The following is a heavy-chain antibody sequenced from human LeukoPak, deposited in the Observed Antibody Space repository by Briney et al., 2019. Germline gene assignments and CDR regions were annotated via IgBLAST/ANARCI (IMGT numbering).Heavy chain of an antibody. CDR3: ARDLRGYDILTDSNHPHSDHYYYGMDV. D-gene: IGHD3-9*01. CDR1: GFTFSSYG. V-gene: IGHV3-33*08. Sequence: GGSLGLSCAASGFTFSSYGMHWVRQAPGKGLEWVAVIWYDGSNKYYADSVKGRFTISRDNSKNTLYLQMNSLRAEDTAVYYCARDLRGYDILTDSNHPHSDHYYYGMDVWGQGTTVTVSS. CDR2: IWYDGSNK. J-gene: IGHJ6*02.